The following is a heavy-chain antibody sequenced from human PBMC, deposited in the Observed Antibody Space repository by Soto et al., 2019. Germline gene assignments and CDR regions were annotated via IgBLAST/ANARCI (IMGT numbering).Heavy chain of an antibody. J-gene: IGHJ5*02. CDR1: GFTVNSSY. Sequence: EVQLVETGGGVIQRGGSLRLSCNASGFTVNSSYMSWVRQAPGMGLEWVAVIESGGSTHYADSVKGRFTISRDNSKSTVYLELNNLSAEDTAVYHCAKNQGVELVPLATVDWFDPWGQGSVVTVSS. CDR2: IESGGST. D-gene: IGHD1-26*01. CDR3: AKNQGVELVPLATVDWFDP. V-gene: IGHV3-53*02.